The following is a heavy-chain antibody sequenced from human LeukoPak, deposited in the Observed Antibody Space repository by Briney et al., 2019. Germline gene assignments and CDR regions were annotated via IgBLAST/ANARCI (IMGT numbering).Heavy chain of an antibody. D-gene: IGHD2-2*02. CDR1: GGSVTKYY. CDR3: ARDLFPINWFES. J-gene: IGHJ5*01. CDR2: IFHTGIT. V-gene: IGHV4-59*02. Sequence: PSETLSLTCTVSGGSVTKYYWHWIRQAPGKGLEWIGFIFHTGITNYNPSLMSRVTISVDTSKNQFSLKLTSVTAADTAVYFCARDLFPINWFESWGQGTLVTVSS.